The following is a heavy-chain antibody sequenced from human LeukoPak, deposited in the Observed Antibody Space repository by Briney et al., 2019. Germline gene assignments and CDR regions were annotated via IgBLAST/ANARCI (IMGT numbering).Heavy chain of an antibody. CDR2: IYYSGSS. D-gene: IGHD6-13*01. Sequence: PSETLSLTCTVSGGSISSGGYYWSWIRQHPGKGLEWIGYIYYSGSSYYNPSLKSRVTISVDTSKNQFSLKLSSVTAADTAVYYCASNRLIAAAGTWGPSNYYYMDVWGKGTTVTVSS. CDR3: ASNRLIAAAGTWGPSNYYYMDV. CDR1: GGSISSGGYY. V-gene: IGHV4-31*03. J-gene: IGHJ6*03.